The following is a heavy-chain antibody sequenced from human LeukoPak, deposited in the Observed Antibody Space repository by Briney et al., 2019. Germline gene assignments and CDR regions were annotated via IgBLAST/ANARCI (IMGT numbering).Heavy chain of an antibody. CDR1: RYTFTSYD. CDR3: ARASYGQTTRRWFDP. V-gene: IGHV1-8*01. D-gene: IGHD1-14*01. CDR2: MNPNSGNT. Sequence: ASVKVSCKASRYTFTSYDINWVRQAAGQGLEWMGWMNPNSGNTDYAQKFQGRVTMTRNTSMSTAYMELSGLRSEDTAVYYCARASYGQTTRRWFDPWGQGTLVTVSS. J-gene: IGHJ5*02.